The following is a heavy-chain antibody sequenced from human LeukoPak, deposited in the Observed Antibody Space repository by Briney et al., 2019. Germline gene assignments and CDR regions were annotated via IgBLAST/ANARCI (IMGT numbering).Heavy chain of an antibody. J-gene: IGHJ4*02. Sequence: SETLSLTCTVSGGSISSYYWSWIRQPPGKGLEWIAYISDIGSINYNPSLKSRVTISLDTSKKQFSLNLSSVTAADTAVYYCARLKAVTGTSDYFDYWGQGTLVTVSS. CDR3: ARLKAVTGTSDYFDY. CDR1: GGSISSYY. CDR2: ISDIGSI. D-gene: IGHD6-19*01. V-gene: IGHV4-59*01.